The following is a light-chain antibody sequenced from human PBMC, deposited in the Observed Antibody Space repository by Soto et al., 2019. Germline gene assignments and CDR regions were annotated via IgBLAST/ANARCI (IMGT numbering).Light chain of an antibody. V-gene: IGKV3-15*01. CDR2: GAS. CDR1: QNVSSSY. Sequence: EIVLTQSPGTLSLSPGERATLSCRASQNVSSSYLAWYQQKPGQAPRLLIYGASTRATGIPARFSGSGSGTEFTLTISSLQSEDFAVYYCQQYNNWPLTFGGGTKVDIK. J-gene: IGKJ4*01. CDR3: QQYNNWPLT.